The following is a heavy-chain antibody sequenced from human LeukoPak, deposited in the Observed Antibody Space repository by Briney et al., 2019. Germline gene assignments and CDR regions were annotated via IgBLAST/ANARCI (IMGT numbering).Heavy chain of an antibody. D-gene: IGHD1-26*01. CDR1: GGTFSSYA. J-gene: IGHJ6*02. Sequence: GASVKVSCKASGGTFSSYAITWVRQAPGQGLEWMGGIIPISKTTDYAQKFQGRVTITADESMSTAYMEVSSLRSEDTAVYYCARVPKDAQIPTTTLNYYYFYGMDVWGQGTTVTVSS. CDR3: ARVPKDAQIPTTTLNYYYFYGMDV. V-gene: IGHV1-69*13. CDR2: IIPISKTT.